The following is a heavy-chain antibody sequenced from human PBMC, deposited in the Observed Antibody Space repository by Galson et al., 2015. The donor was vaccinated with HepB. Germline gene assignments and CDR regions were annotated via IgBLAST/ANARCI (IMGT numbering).Heavy chain of an antibody. CDR3: ARGYYDSSGYYSAEGTFDI. D-gene: IGHD3-22*01. CDR1: GYTFTDYY. V-gene: IGHV1-2*02. J-gene: IGHJ3*02. CDR2: INPHTGDT. Sequence: SVKVSCKASGYTFTDYYLHWVRQAPGQGLEWMGWINPHTGDTNPAQRFQGRVTMTRDTSISTAYMELRRLRSDETAVFYCARGYYDSSGYYSAEGTFDIWGQGTTVTVSS.